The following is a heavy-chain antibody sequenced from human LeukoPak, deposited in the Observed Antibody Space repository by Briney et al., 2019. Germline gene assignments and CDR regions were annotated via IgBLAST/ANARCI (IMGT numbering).Heavy chain of an antibody. V-gene: IGHV5-51*01. D-gene: IGHD4-11*01. CDR2: IYPGDSDS. CDR1: GYIFTRYW. J-gene: IGHJ4*02. CDR3: ARLGTTLGNYYLDY. Sequence: GESLKISCKGSGYIFTRYWIAWVRQMPGKGLEWMGIIYPGDSDSRYRPSFQGQVTISADNSISTAYLQWSSLKASDTAMYYCARLGTTLGNYYLDYWGQGTLVTVSS.